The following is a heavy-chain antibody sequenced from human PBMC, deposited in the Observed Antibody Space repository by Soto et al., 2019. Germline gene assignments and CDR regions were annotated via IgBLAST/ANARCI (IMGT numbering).Heavy chain of an antibody. V-gene: IGHV3-11*01. J-gene: IGHJ4*02. CDR3: ASEQGYYDSSGYIDQ. CDR2: ISSSGDIM. D-gene: IGHD3-22*01. Sequence: QVQLVDSGGGLVKPGGSLRLSCAASGFTFSDYYMSWIRQAPGMGLEWDSYISSSGDIMYYADSVKGRFTISMDNAKHPVHMQMNSLRADDTAVYYCASEQGYYDSSGYIDQWGQGTLVPVSS. CDR1: GFTFSDYY.